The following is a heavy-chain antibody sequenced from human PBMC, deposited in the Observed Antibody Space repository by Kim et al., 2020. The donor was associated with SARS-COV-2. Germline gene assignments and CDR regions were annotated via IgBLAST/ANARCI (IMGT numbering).Heavy chain of an antibody. Sequence: GGSLRLSCAASGFTFNNYAMSWVRQAPGKGLEWVSGIRDSGGSTEYADSVKGRFSISRDNSKNTLYLHMESLRAEDTAVYYCAKVTSGSSGWFEYFQHWGRGALVTVSS. J-gene: IGHJ1*01. D-gene: IGHD6-19*01. V-gene: IGHV3-23*01. CDR2: IRDSGGST. CDR3: AKVTSGSSGWFEYFQH. CDR1: GFTFNNYA.